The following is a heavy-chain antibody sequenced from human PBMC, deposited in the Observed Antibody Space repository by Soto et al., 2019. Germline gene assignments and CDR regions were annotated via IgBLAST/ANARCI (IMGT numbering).Heavy chain of an antibody. V-gene: IGHV4-30-2*05. J-gene: IGHJ5*02. Sequence: SETLSLTCAVSGGSISSGGYSWSWIRQHPGKGLEWIGYIYYSGSTYYNPSLKSRVTISVDTSKNQFSLKLSSVTAADTAVYYCASLKLGYSTFDPWGQGTLVTVS. CDR3: ASLKLGYSTFDP. D-gene: IGHD5-18*01. CDR1: GGSISSGGYS. CDR2: IYYSGST.